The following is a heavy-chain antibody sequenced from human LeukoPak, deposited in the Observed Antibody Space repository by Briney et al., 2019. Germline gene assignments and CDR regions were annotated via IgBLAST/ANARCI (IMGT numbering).Heavy chain of an antibody. Sequence: KTSETLSLTCTVSGGSISSSTYYWGWIRQPPGKGLEWIGSVYYGGSTYYSPSLKSRVTISVDTSKNQFSLKLSSVTAADTAVYFCARAERYSGSFDYWGQGALVTVSS. CDR1: GGSISSSTYY. V-gene: IGHV4-39*07. J-gene: IGHJ4*02. CDR3: ARAERYSGSFDY. D-gene: IGHD1-26*01. CDR2: VYYGGST.